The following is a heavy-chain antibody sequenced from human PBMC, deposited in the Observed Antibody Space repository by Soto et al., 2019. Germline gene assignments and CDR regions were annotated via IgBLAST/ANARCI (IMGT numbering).Heavy chain of an antibody. V-gene: IGHV3-13*04. D-gene: IGHD3-10*01. J-gene: IGHJ6*02. CDR2: IGTAGDT. Sequence: GGSLRLSCAASGFTFSSYDMHWVRQATGKGLEWVSAIGTAGDTYYPGSVKGRFTISRENAKNSLYLQMNSLRAGDTAVYYCARAVLLEYYYGSGSYYNGYGMDVWGQGTAVTVSS. CDR3: ARAVLLEYYYGSGSYYNGYGMDV. CDR1: GFTFSSYD.